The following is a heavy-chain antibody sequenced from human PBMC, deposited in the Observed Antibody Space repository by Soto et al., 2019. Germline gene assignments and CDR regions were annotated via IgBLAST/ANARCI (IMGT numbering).Heavy chain of an antibody. CDR2: IYHSGST. Sequence: PSETLSLTCAVSSGSISSSNWWSWVRQPPGKGLEWIGEIYHSGSTNYNPSLKSRVTISVDKSKNQFSLKLSSVTAADTAVYYCARGGAAATMWAFDIWGQGTRVTVSS. D-gene: IGHD2-15*01. CDR1: SGSISSSNW. V-gene: IGHV4-4*02. J-gene: IGHJ3*02. CDR3: ARGGAAATMWAFDI.